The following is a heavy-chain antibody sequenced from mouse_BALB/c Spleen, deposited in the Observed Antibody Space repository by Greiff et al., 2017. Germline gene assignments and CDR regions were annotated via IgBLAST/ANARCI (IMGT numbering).Heavy chain of an antibody. CDR2: IDPANGNT. CDR1: GFNIKDTY. D-gene: IGHD2-10*02. J-gene: IGHJ4*01. CDR3: ARDLTEYEPTDD. Sequence: VQLQQSGAELVKPGASVKLSCTASGFNIKDTYMHWVKQRPEQGLEWIGRIDPANGNTKYDPKFQGKATITADTSSNTAYLQLSSLTSEDTAVYYCARDLTEYEPTDDWGQGTSVTVSS. V-gene: IGHV14-3*02.